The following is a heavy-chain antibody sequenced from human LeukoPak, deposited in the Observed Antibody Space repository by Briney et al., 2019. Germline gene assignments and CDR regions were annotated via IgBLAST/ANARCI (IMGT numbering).Heavy chain of an antibody. J-gene: IGHJ6*02. V-gene: IGHV4-39*01. D-gene: IGHD2-15*01. Sequence: SETLSLTCTVSGGSISSSSYCWGWIRQPPGKALEWIVSICFGGSTYSNPSLKSRVTISVATSEKQFSLKLSSVTAADTAVYYCARHGANCSGGSCYSVPSYYYGMDVWGQGTTVTVSS. CDR2: ICFGGST. CDR3: ARHGANCSGGSCYSVPSYYYGMDV. CDR1: GGSISSSSYC.